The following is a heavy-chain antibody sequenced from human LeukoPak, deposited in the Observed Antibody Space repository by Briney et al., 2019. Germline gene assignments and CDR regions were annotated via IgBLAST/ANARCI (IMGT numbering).Heavy chain of an antibody. CDR2: IYVTGTT. Sequence: SEILSLTCTVSGGSISTNYWNWIRQPAGKGLEWIGRIYVTGTTYYNPSLKSRLTMSVDASRNQFFLNLSSVAAADTAVYYCARGGPDLAREYFQYWGQGTLVTVS. V-gene: IGHV4-4*07. D-gene: IGHD5-12*01. J-gene: IGHJ1*01. CDR3: ARGGPDLAREYFQY. CDR1: GGSISTNY.